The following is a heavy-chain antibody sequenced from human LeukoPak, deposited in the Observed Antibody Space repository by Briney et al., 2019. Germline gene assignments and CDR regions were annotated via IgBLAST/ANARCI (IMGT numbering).Heavy chain of an antibody. CDR3: ARISPYHYYYYMDV. Sequence: PGGSLRLSCAASGFTFDDYAMHWVRQAPGKGLEWVSGINWNGGSTGYADSVKGRFTISRDNAKNSLYLQMNSLRAEDTALYYCARISPYHYYYYMDVWGKGTTVTVSS. V-gene: IGHV3-20*04. CDR1: GFTFDDYA. J-gene: IGHJ6*03. CDR2: INWNGGST.